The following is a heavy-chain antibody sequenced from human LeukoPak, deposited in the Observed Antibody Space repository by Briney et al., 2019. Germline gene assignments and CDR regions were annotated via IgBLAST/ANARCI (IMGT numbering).Heavy chain of an antibody. CDR1: GGSFSGYY. CDR3: ARAQPGYSSSRPRKYYFDY. V-gene: IGHV4-34*01. J-gene: IGHJ4*02. D-gene: IGHD6-13*01. Sequence: PSETLSLTCAVYGGSFSGYYWSWIRQPPGKGLEWIGEINHSGSTNYNPSLKSRVTISVDTSKNQFSLKLSSVTAADTAVYYCARAQPGYSSSRPRKYYFDYWGQGTLVTVSS. CDR2: INHSGST.